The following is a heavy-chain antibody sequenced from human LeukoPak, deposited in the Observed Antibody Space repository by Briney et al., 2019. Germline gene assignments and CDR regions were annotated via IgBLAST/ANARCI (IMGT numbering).Heavy chain of an antibody. Sequence: GGSLRLSCEASGFTFSTYAMTWVRQAPGKGLEWVSLISGSATNTYYADSVKGRFTISRDNSKNTLYLQMNSLRGEDRAVYYCAKDRAGIIVGVADVFDIWGQGTMVIVSS. D-gene: IGHD1-26*01. V-gene: IGHV3-23*01. CDR2: ISGSATNT. CDR3: AKDRAGIIVGVADVFDI. J-gene: IGHJ3*02. CDR1: GFTFSTYA.